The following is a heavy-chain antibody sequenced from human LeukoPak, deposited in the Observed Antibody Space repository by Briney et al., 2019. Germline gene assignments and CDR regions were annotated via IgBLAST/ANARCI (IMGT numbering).Heavy chain of an antibody. J-gene: IGHJ3*02. CDR2: IYTSGST. CDR1: GGSISSYY. CDR3: ACTRGYSYGNDAFDI. V-gene: IGHV4-4*07. Sequence: KPSETLSLTCTVSGGSISSYYWSWIRQPAGKGLEWIGRIYTSGSTNYNPSLKSRVTMSVDTSKNQFYLKLSSVTAADTAVYYCACTRGYSYGNDAFDIWGQGTMVTVSS. D-gene: IGHD5-18*01.